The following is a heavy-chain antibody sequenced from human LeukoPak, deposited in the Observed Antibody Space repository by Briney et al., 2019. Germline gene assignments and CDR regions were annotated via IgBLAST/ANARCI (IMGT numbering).Heavy chain of an antibody. Sequence: ASVKVSCKASGGTFSSYAISWVRQAPGQGLEWMGWISAYNGNTNYAQKLQGRVTMTTDTFTSTAYMELRSLRSDDTAVYYCARTRMIVAYYFDYWGQGTLVTVSS. V-gene: IGHV1-18*01. D-gene: IGHD3-22*01. CDR1: GGTFSSYA. CDR3: ARTRMIVAYYFDY. CDR2: ISAYNGNT. J-gene: IGHJ4*02.